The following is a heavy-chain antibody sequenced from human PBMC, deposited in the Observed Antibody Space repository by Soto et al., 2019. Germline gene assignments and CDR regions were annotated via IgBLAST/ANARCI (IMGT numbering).Heavy chain of an antibody. Sequence: QVQLGQSGAEVKKPGSSVKVSCTDSGGTFSTYRMCWVRQAPGQGLEWVGSIIPMLGIANYAQRVQDRVTLTADKSTATAYMELSSLRSEDTARYYCTIGSLSGEVFASWGQGTMVTVSS. CDR3: TIGSLSGEVFAS. CDR1: GGTFSTYR. D-gene: IGHD2-21*01. CDR2: IIPMLGIA. V-gene: IGHV1-69*02. J-gene: IGHJ3*02.